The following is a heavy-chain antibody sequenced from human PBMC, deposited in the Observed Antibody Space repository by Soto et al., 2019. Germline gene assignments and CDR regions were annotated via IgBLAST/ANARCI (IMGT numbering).Heavy chain of an antibody. CDR1: GFTFSSYG. D-gene: IGHD2-2*01. CDR2: IWYDGSNK. V-gene: IGHV3-33*01. CDR3: ARAHEETERGVPAGKYYFDY. J-gene: IGHJ4*02. Sequence: GGSLRLSCAASGFTFSSYGMHWVRQAPGKGLEWVAVIWYDGSNKYYADSVKGRFTISRHNSKNTLYLQMNSLRAEDTAVYYCARAHEETERGVPAGKYYFDYWGQGTLVTVSS.